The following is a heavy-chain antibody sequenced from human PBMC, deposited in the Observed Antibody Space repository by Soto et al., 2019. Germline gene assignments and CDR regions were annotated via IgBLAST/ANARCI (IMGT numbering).Heavy chain of an antibody. J-gene: IGHJ1*01. D-gene: IGHD6-19*01. Sequence: QVQLQESGSGLVKPSQTLSLTCAVSGGYIVSGGYSWSWIRQPPVKGLEWIGTAYTRGSTYYGPSLKNRATISLDLAKNQFSLNLNSVTAADTAVYYCARVDGSGWYDARGHGTQVTVSS. CDR3: ARVDGSGWYDA. CDR1: GGYIVSGGYS. V-gene: IGHV4-30-2*01. CDR2: AYTRGST.